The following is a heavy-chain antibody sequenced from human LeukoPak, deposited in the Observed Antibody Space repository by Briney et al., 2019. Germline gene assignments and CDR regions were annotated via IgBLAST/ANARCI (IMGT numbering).Heavy chain of an antibody. CDR2: MNPNSGNT. Sequence: ASVKVSCKASGYTFTIYDINWVRQAPGQGLEWMGWMNPNSGNTGYSQKFQGRVTITRSTSISTAYMELSSLRSEDTAVYYCARVTRDSSGYYFEYFQHWGQGTLVTVSS. CDR3: ARVTRDSSGYYFEYFQH. J-gene: IGHJ1*01. V-gene: IGHV1-8*01. CDR1: GYTFTIYD. D-gene: IGHD3-22*01.